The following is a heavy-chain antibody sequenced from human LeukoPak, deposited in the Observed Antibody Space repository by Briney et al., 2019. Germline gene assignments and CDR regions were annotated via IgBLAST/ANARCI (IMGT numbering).Heavy chain of an antibody. Sequence: GGSLRPSCAAPGLTLSNYYMSWIRQPPGRGREGVSYISGIGSTIYYADSVKGRFTISRDNAKNPLYLQMNSLRAEDTAVYYCARDPRYCSSTSCYDYYYGMDVWGQGTTVTVSS. CDR2: ISGIGSTI. V-gene: IGHV3-11*04. D-gene: IGHD2-2*01. J-gene: IGHJ6*02. CDR3: ARDPRYCSSTSCYDYYYGMDV. CDR1: GLTLSNYY.